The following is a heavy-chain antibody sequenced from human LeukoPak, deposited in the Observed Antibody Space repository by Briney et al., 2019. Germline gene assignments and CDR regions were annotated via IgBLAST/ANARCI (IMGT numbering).Heavy chain of an antibody. D-gene: IGHD5-12*01. CDR1: GFTFSSYG. V-gene: IGHV3-30*02. J-gene: IGHJ6*03. CDR3: AKDWDVVAQKSGYDPSSYYYYMDV. CDR2: IRYDDVSNK. Sequence: GGSLRLSCAASGFTFSSYGMHWVRQAPGKGREGVAFIRYDDVSNKYYADSVKGRFTISRDSSKNTLYMQMNSLRAEDTAVYYCAKDWDVVAQKSGYDPSSYYYYMDVWGKGPTVTVSS.